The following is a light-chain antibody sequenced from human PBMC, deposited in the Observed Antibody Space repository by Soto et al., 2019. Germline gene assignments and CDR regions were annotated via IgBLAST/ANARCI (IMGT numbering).Light chain of an antibody. J-gene: IGKJ5*01. CDR2: GAS. Sequence: DIVMTQSPDSLAVSLGERATLSCRASQSVRSSNLAWYQQKPGQPPRLLIYGASSTATDIPDRFSGSGSGTDFTLTISRLEPEDFAVYYCQQYGSSSITFGQGTRLEIK. CDR1: QSVRSSN. V-gene: IGKV3-20*01. CDR3: QQYGSSSIT.